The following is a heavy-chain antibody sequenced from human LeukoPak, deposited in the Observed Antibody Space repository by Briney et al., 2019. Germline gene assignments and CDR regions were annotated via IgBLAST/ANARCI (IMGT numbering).Heavy chain of an antibody. Sequence: ASVKVSCTASGYTFTGYYMHWVRQAPGQGLEWMGWINPNSGGTNYAQKFQGRVTMTRGTSISTAYMELSRLRSDDTAVYYCATYYYGSGSYYRTFDYWGQGTLVTVSS. D-gene: IGHD3-10*01. V-gene: IGHV1-2*02. J-gene: IGHJ4*02. CDR3: ATYYYGSGSYYRTFDY. CDR1: GYTFTGYY. CDR2: INPNSGGT.